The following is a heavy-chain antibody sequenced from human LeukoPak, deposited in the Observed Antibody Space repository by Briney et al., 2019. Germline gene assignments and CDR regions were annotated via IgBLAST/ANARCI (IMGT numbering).Heavy chain of an antibody. J-gene: IGHJ4*02. CDR1: GGSFSGYY. CDR2: INHSGST. D-gene: IGHD6-19*01. CDR3: ARRRWTKSSGWYGLTVDY. V-gene: IGHV4-34*01. Sequence: PSETLSLTCAVYGGSFSGYYWSWIRQPPGKGLEWIGEINHSGSTNYNPSLKSRVTISVDTSKNQFSLKLSSVTAADTAVYYCARRRWTKSSGWYGLTVDYWGQGTLVTVSS.